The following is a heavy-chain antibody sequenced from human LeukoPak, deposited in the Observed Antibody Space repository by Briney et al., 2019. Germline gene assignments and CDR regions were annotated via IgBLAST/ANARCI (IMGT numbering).Heavy chain of an antibody. J-gene: IGHJ4*02. CDR3: AKDGGTHFDH. CDR2: ISSSGTTI. V-gene: IGHV3-48*01. D-gene: IGHD1-26*01. CDR1: GFTFRTSG. Sequence: PGGSLRLSCVASGFTFRTSGMNWVRQAPGKGLEWVPYISSSGTTISYAQSVKGRFTITRDNAQNSLTLHMNTLRADDTAVYYCAKDGGTHFDHWGQGTLVTVSS.